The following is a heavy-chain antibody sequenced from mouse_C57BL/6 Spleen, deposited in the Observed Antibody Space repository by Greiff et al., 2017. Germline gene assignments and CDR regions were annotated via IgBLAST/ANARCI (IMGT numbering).Heavy chain of an antibody. CDR3: ARNWDDWYFDV. CDR1: GYSITSGYY. CDR2: ISYDSSN. V-gene: IGHV3-6*01. J-gene: IGHJ1*03. Sequence: EVKLVESGPGLVKPSQSLSLTCSVTGYSITSGYYWNWIRQFPGNKLEWMGYISYDSSNNYNPSLKNRISITRDTSKNQVFLKLNSVTTEDTATYYGARNWDDWYFDVWGTGTTVTVSS. D-gene: IGHD4-1*01.